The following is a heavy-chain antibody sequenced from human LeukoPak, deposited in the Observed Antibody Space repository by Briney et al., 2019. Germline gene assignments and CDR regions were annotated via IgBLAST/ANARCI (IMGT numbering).Heavy chain of an antibody. J-gene: IGHJ6*02. V-gene: IGHV3-48*01. CDR1: GFTFSSYS. CDR3: ARDRYYGSGSYELGMDV. D-gene: IGHD3-10*01. Sequence: PGGSLRLSCAASGFTFSSYSMNWVRQAPGKGLEWVSYISSSSGTMTYADSVKGRFTISRDNAKNSLSLQMNSLRGGETAVYYCARDRYYGSGSYELGMDVWGQGTTVTVSS. CDR2: ISSSSGTM.